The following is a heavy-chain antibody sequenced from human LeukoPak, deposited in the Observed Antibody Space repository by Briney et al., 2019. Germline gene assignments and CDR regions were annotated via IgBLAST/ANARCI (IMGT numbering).Heavy chain of an antibody. J-gene: IGHJ4*02. CDR2: INPNSGGT. V-gene: IGHV1-2*02. Sequence: AAVKVSFKCAGYSFTVYYMHWVRQAPGQGLGWMGLINPNSGGTNYEKKFQGKVTMTRDTSISTAYMEMSRLRSDGTAVYYCARDDGYSSSWYDYWGQGTLVTVSS. CDR1: GYSFTVYY. D-gene: IGHD6-13*01. CDR3: ARDDGYSSSWYDY.